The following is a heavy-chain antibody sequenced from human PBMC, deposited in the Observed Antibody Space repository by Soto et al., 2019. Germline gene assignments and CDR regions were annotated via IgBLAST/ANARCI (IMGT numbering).Heavy chain of an antibody. CDR1: GFTFSSYA. CDR3: VKDRFGGTSGYFDS. V-gene: IGHV3-64D*06. J-gene: IGHJ4*02. Sequence: EVQLVEAGGGLVQPGGSLRLSCSASGFTFSSYALHWVRQAPGKGLEYVSGISSNGGSIFYADSVKGRFTISRDNSTNILYLQMTGLRVDDTAVYSCVKDRFGGTSGYFDSWGQGTLVTVSS. CDR2: ISSNGGSI. D-gene: IGHD2-15*01.